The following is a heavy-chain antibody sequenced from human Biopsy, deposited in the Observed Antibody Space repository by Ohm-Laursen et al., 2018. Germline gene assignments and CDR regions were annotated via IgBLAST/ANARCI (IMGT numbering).Heavy chain of an antibody. D-gene: IGHD2-15*01. CDR3: AREAIGYQLPCDD. CDR1: TGTFDSYG. J-gene: IGHJ4*02. CDR2: IIPILRTT. Sequence: SSVKVSCKTSTGTFDSYGVTWVRQVPGQGLEWMGRIIPILRTTTYAPKFQGRVTFTADKSSSTAYLELSSLTSEDTAMFYCAREAIGYQLPCDDWGQGTLVTVSS. V-gene: IGHV1-69*04.